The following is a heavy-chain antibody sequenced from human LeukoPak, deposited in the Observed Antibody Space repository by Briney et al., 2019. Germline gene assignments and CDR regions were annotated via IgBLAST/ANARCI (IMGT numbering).Heavy chain of an antibody. CDR3: ARLVAATGNFDY. CDR1: GGSISSGGYS. J-gene: IGHJ4*02. V-gene: IGHV4-30-2*01. CDR2: IYHSGST. Sequence: SETLSLTCAVSGGSISSGGYSWRWLRQPPGKGLEWIGYIYHSGSTYYNPSLKSRVTISVDRSKNQFSLKLSSVTAADTAVYYCARLVAATGNFDYWGQGTLVTVSS. D-gene: IGHD6-13*01.